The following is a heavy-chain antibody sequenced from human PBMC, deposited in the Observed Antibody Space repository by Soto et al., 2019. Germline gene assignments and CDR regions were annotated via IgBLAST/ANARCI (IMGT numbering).Heavy chain of an antibody. V-gene: IGHV1-69*06. J-gene: IGHJ4*02. Sequence: SVKVSCKASGGSLSTNPISWVRQAPGQGLEWMGGTGSGTGPGNHAQKFQGRLTVTADKSTSTVYMELTNLSSEDTAVYYCARRDSGGFYRFFDSWGQGTLVTVPS. CDR1: GGSLSTNP. CDR2: TGSGTGPG. D-gene: IGHD2-15*01. CDR3: ARRDSGGFYRFFDS.